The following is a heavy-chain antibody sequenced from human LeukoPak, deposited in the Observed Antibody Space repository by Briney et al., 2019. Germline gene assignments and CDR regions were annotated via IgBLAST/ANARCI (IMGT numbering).Heavy chain of an antibody. CDR3: ANFVLMVYAQQRAFDI. V-gene: IGHV3-23*01. J-gene: IGHJ3*02. CDR1: GFSFSSYA. D-gene: IGHD2-8*01. CDR2: ISGSGGST. Sequence: GGSLRLSCAASGFSFSSYAMTWVRQAPGKGLEWVSAISGSGGSTYYADSVKGRFTISRDNSKNTLYLQMNSLRAEDTAVYYCANFVLMVYAQQRAFDIWGQGTMVTVSS.